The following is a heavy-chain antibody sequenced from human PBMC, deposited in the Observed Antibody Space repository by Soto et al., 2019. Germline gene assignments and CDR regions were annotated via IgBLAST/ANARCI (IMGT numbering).Heavy chain of an antibody. D-gene: IGHD3-10*01. J-gene: IGHJ6*02. V-gene: IGHV4-59*01. CDR1: GGSISSYY. CDR3: ASLGGAGFGEPYFYYGMDV. Sequence: SETLSLTCTASGGSISSYYWSWVRQPPGKGLEWFGHIYYSRSTNYNPSLKSRGTISVDTSKNQFSLKLSSVTAADTAVSYFASLGGAGFGEPYFYYGMDVWGQGTTVTVSS. CDR2: IYYSRST.